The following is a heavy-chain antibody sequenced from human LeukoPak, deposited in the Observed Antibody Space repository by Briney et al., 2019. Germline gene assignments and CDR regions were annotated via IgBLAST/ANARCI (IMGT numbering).Heavy chain of an antibody. D-gene: IGHD6-13*01. CDR3: AKDAQYSSSPTLDY. Sequence: GGSLRLSCAASGFTFSGSAMHWVRQAPGKGLEWVSGISWNSGSIGYADSVKGRFTISRDNAKNSLYLQMNSLRAEDTALYYCAKDAQYSSSPTLDYWGQGTLVTVSS. CDR2: ISWNSGSI. J-gene: IGHJ4*02. CDR1: GFTFSGSA. V-gene: IGHV3-9*01.